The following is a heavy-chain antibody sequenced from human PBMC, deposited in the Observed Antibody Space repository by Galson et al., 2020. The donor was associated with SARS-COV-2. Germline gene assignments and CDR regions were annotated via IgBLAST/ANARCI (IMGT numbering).Heavy chain of an antibody. CDR2: IYTSGST. V-gene: IGHV4-61*02. D-gene: IGHD6-19*01. CDR3: AYGVVAGTGY. Sequence: SETLSLTCTVSGGSISSGSYYWSWIRQPAGKGLDWIGRIYTSGSTNYNPSLQSRVTISIDTSKNQFSLELTSVTAADTAVYFCAYGVVAGTGYWGQGILVTVSS. CDR1: GGSISSGSYY. J-gene: IGHJ4*02.